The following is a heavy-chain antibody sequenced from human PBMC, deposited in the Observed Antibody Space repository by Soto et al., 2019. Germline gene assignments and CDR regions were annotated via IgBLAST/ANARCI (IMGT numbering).Heavy chain of an antibody. J-gene: IGHJ4*02. D-gene: IGHD7-27*01. Sequence: SETLSLTCTVSGGSISSYYWSWIRQPPGKGLEWIGYIYYSGSTNYNPSLKSRVTISVDTSKNQFSLKLSSVTSADTAVYYCARRWGTYFDYWGQGTLVTVSS. CDR3: ARRWGTYFDY. V-gene: IGHV4-59*01. CDR1: GGSISSYY. CDR2: IYYSGST.